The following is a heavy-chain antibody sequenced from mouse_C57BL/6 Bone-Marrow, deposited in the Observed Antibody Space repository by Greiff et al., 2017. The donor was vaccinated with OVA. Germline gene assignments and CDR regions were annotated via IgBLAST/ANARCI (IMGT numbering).Heavy chain of an antibody. V-gene: IGHV5-17*01. D-gene: IGHD1-1*01. Sequence: EVKLMESGGGLVKPGGSLKLSCAASGFTFSDYGMHWVRQAPEKGLEWVAYISSGSSTIYYADTVKGRFTISRDNAKNTLFLQMTSLRSEDTARYYCARGTTVVAGGQGTSVTVSS. J-gene: IGHJ4*01. CDR3: ARGTTVVA. CDR2: ISSGSSTI. CDR1: GFTFSDYG.